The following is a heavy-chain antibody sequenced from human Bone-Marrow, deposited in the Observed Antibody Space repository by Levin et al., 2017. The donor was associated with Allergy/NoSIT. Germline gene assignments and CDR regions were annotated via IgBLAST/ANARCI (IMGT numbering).Heavy chain of an antibody. V-gene: IGHV4-4*02. CDR2: IYHVGTT. Sequence: SETLSLTCAVSGASISSNDWWSWVRQTPGGGLEWIAEIYHVGTTNYGASLKSRVTISIDTSKNQFSLKLKSVTAADTAVYYCARRSCAACGSDLGHDTFDVWGQGASVTVSS. CDR3: ARRSCAACGSDLGHDTFDV. D-gene: IGHD2-21*02. CDR1: GASISSNDW. J-gene: IGHJ3*01.